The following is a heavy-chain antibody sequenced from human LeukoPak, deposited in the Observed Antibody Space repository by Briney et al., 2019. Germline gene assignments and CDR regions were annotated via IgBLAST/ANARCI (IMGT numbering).Heavy chain of an antibody. V-gene: IGHV3-21*01. Sequence: GGSLRLSCAASGFTFSSYSINWVRQAPGKGLEWVSSISSSSSYIYYADSVKGRFTISRDNAKNSLYLQMDSLGPEDTAVYYCARDPYSGNYGNYYYYYMDVWGKGTTVTISS. CDR3: ARDPYSGNYGNYYYYYMDV. J-gene: IGHJ6*03. D-gene: IGHD1-26*01. CDR1: GFTFSSYS. CDR2: ISSSSSYI.